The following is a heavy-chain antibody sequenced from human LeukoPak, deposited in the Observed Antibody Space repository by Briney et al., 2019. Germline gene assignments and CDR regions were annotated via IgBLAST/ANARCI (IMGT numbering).Heavy chain of an antibody. CDR3: AAVSWIAVAGPYFDY. CDR2: IVDGSGNT. D-gene: IGHD6-19*01. CDR1: GFTFTSSA. V-gene: IGHV1-58*02. Sequence: ASVKVSCKASGFTFTSSAMQWVRQARGQRLEWIGWIVDGSGNTNYAQKFQERVTITRDMSTSTAYMELSSLRSEDTAVYYCAAVSWIAVAGPYFDYWGQGTLVTVSS. J-gene: IGHJ4*02.